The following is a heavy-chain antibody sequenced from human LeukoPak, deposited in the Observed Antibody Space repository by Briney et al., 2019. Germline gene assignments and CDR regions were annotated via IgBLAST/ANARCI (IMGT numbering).Heavy chain of an antibody. CDR2: ISYDGSNK. Sequence: PGGSLRLSCAASGFTFSSYAMHWVRQAPGKGLEWVAVISYDGSNKYYADSVKGRFTISGDNSKNTLYLQMNSLRAEDTAVYYCANPHTTYYDSSGYPFDYWGQGTLVTVSS. CDR1: GFTFSSYA. J-gene: IGHJ4*02. D-gene: IGHD3-22*01. V-gene: IGHV3-30-3*01. CDR3: ANPHTTYYDSSGYPFDY.